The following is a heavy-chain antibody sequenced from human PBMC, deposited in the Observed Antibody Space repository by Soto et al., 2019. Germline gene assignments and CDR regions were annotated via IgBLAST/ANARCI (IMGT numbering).Heavy chain of an antibody. J-gene: IGHJ6*02. CDR1: GFSFSSYS. D-gene: IGHD3-22*01. CDR3: ARVVDYYDPYYYGMDV. CDR2: ISSSSSYI. Sequence: PGGSMRLSCAASGFSFSSYSMNWVRPAPGKGLEWISSISSSSSYIYYADSVKGRFTISRDNAKNSLYLQMNSLRAEDTAVYYCARVVDYYDPYYYGMDVWGQGATVTVSS. V-gene: IGHV3-21*01.